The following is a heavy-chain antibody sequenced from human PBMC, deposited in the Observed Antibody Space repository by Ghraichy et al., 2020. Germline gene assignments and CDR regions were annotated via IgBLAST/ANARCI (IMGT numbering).Heavy chain of an antibody. CDR1: GGSISSSSYY. CDR2: IYYSGST. Sequence: SETLSLTCTVSGGSISSSSYYWGWIHQPPGKGLEWIGSIYYSGSTYYNPSLKSRVTISVDTSKNQFSLKLSSVTAADTAVYYCAGSSGSYGPDAFDIWGQGTMVTVSS. CDR3: AGSSGSYGPDAFDI. D-gene: IGHD1-26*01. J-gene: IGHJ3*02. V-gene: IGHV4-39*01.